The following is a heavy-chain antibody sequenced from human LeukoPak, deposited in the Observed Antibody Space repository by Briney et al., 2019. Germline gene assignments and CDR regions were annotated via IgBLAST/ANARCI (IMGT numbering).Heavy chain of an antibody. CDR2: IYYSGST. J-gene: IGHJ5*02. D-gene: IGHD3-9*01. CDR1: GGSINSYY. CDR3: ARLTGYSSESWFDP. Sequence: SETLSLTCTVSGGSINSYYWSWIRQPPGKGLEWIGYIYYSGSTNYNPSLKSRVTISVHTSKNQFSLKLSSVTAADTAVYYCARLTGYSSESWFDPWGQGALVTVSS. V-gene: IGHV4-59*01.